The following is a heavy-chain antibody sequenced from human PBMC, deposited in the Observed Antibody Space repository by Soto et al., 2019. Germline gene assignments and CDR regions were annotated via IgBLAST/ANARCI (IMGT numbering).Heavy chain of an antibody. J-gene: IGHJ4*02. Sequence: QVQLVESGGGVVQPGRSLRLSCAASGFTFSSYAMHWVRQAPGKGLEWVAVISYDGSNKYNADSVKGRFTISRDNSKNTLYLQMNSLRAEDTAVYYCARDERGGGALDYWGQGTLVTVSS. V-gene: IGHV3-30-3*01. CDR1: GFTFSSYA. D-gene: IGHD2-21*01. CDR3: ARDERGGGALDY. CDR2: ISYDGSNK.